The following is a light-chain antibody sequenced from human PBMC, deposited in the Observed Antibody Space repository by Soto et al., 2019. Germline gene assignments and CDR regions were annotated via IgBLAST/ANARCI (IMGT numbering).Light chain of an antibody. Sequence: DIEMTQSPSSLSASAGDKVTITCRASQNIGDYLSWYHQRPGKAPKLLIYSSSILHSAASSRFSGGGSGTDFTLTISGLQPDDFATYYCRQTFSTQLSFGGGTTVDIK. V-gene: IGKV1-39*01. J-gene: IGKJ4*02. CDR3: RQTFSTQLS. CDR2: SSS. CDR1: QNIGDY.